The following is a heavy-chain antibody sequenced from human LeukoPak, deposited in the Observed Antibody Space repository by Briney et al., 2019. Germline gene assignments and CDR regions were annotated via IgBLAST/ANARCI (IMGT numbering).Heavy chain of an antibody. Sequence: GGSLRLSCAASGFTFNSYSMNWVRQAPGKGLEWVSSISSSSSYIYHADSVKGRFTISRDNAKNSLYLQMNSLRAEDTAVYYCAKEVHILTGYLDYWGQGTLVTVSS. CDR3: AKEVHILTGYLDY. D-gene: IGHD3-9*01. CDR2: ISSSSSYI. CDR1: GFTFNSYS. V-gene: IGHV3-21*04. J-gene: IGHJ4*02.